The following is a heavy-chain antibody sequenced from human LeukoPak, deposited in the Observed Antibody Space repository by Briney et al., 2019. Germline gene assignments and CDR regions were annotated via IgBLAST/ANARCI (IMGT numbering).Heavy chain of an antibody. V-gene: IGHV3-23*01. D-gene: IGHD6-19*01. CDR2: LSGRGDST. Sequence: GGSLRLSCVASGFSFNTNAMTWVRQAPGKGLEWVSTLSGRGDSTFYADSVKGRFTISRDKSENTLHLQMSSLRAEDTAIYYCAKDQTVAGPYDSWGRGTLVIVSS. CDR3: AKDQTVAGPYDS. CDR1: GFSFNTNA. J-gene: IGHJ4*02.